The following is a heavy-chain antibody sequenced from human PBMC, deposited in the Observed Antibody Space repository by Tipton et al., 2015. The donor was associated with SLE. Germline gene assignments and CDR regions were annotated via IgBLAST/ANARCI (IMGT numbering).Heavy chain of an antibody. Sequence: GLVKPSETLSLTCAVYGGSFSGYYWNWIRQPPGKGLEWIGFIYYSGSTYYNPSLKSRVIISVDTSKNQFSLKLSSVTAADTAVYYCARLVGSRFLEWLLGGYYFDYWGQGTLVTVSS. CDR3: ARLVGSRFLEWLLGGYYFDY. CDR2: IYYSGST. V-gene: IGHV4-34*01. D-gene: IGHD3-3*01. J-gene: IGHJ4*02. CDR1: GGSFSGYY.